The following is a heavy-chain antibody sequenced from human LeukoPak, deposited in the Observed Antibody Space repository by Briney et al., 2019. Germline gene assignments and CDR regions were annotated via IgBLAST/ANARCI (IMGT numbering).Heavy chain of an antibody. Sequence: GGSLRLSCAASGFTVSSNYMSWVRQAPGKGLEWVSIIYRDDRTFYADSVKDRFTISRDNSKKKLVLQMNSLRADDTAVYYCARELCSYVHSWGHGTLVTVSS. CDR3: ARELCSYVHS. CDR1: GFTVSSNY. D-gene: IGHD5-18*01. CDR2: IYRDDRT. J-gene: IGHJ5*01. V-gene: IGHV3-66*01.